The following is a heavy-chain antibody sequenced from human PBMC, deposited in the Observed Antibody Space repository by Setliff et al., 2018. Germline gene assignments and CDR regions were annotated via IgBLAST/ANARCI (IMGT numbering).Heavy chain of an antibody. D-gene: IGHD5-12*01. CDR2: FDAEDGET. V-gene: IGHV1-24*01. J-gene: IGHJ6*03. CDR1: EYTLSELF. CDR3: AREGVDIRSSTDYRYYMDV. Sequence: GASVKVSCKVSEYTLSELFMHWVRQAPGKGLEWMGGFDAEDGETIYAQKFQGRVTIITDEFTGTAYMELSSLRTEDTAVYYCAREGVDIRSSTDYRYYMDVWGKGTTVTVSS.